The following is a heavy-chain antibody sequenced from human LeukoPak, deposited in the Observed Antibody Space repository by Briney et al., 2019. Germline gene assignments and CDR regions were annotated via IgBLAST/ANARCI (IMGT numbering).Heavy chain of an antibody. CDR2: IKNKANSYTT. D-gene: IGHD3-10*01. V-gene: IGHV3-72*01. Sequence: GGSLRLSCVASGFTFSIYTMSWVRQAPGKGLEWVGRIKNKANSYTTEYAASVKGRFTISRDDSKNSLYLQMNSLKTEDTAVYFCASPQRFGELFFYYWGQGTLVTVSS. J-gene: IGHJ4*02. CDR3: ASPQRFGELFFYY. CDR1: GFTFSIYT.